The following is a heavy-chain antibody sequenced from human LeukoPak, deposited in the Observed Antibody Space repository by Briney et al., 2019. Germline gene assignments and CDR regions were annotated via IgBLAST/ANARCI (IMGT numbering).Heavy chain of an antibody. CDR1: GYTFTSYG. Sequence: ASVKVSCKASGYTFTSYGISWVRQAPGQGLEWMGWISAYNGNTNNAQKLQGRVTMTTDTSTSTAYMELRSLRSDDTAVYYCARDLAYCGGDCYSRGDDAFDIWGQGTMVTVSS. J-gene: IGHJ3*02. V-gene: IGHV1-18*01. CDR2: ISAYNGNT. CDR3: ARDLAYCGGDCYSRGDDAFDI. D-gene: IGHD2-21*02.